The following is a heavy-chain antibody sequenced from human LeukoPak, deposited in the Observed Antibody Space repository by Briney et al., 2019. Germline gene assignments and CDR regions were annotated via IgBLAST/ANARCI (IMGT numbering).Heavy chain of an antibody. D-gene: IGHD1-26*01. CDR2: TYYRSNWIN. J-gene: IGHJ4*02. V-gene: IGHV6-1*01. Sequence: KASQTLSLTCAISGDSVFSSTAAWNWIRQSPSRGLEWLGWTYYRSNWINEYAISVRGRIAINPDTSKNQFSLQLNSVTPEDTAVYFCARDDVGRRYDYWGQGIRVTVSS. CDR1: GDSVFSSTAA. CDR3: ARDDVGRRYDY.